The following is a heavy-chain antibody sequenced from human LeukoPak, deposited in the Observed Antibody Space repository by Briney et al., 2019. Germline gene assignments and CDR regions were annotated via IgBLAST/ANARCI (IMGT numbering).Heavy chain of an antibody. D-gene: IGHD3-10*01. Sequence: SETLSLTCTVSGGSISSYYWSWIRQPPGKGLEWIGYIYYSGSTNYNPSLKSRVTISVDTSKNQFSLKLSSVTAADTAVYYCAGHLYGSGSSFFDYWGQGTLVTVSS. CDR3: AGHLYGSGSSFFDY. CDR1: GGSISSYY. CDR2: IYYSGST. V-gene: IGHV4-59*08. J-gene: IGHJ4*02.